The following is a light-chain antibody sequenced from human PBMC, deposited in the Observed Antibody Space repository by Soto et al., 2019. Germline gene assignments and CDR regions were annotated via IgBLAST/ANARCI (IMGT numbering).Light chain of an antibody. CDR1: QSVSSY. CDR2: DAS. J-gene: IGKJ5*01. V-gene: IGKV3-11*01. CDR3: QQRSNWTIT. Sequence: EIVLTQSPATLSLSPGERATLSCRASQSVSSYLAWYQQKPGQAPRLLIYDASNRATGIPARFSGSGSGTDGTITISSLETEDGAVYDCQQRSNWTITFGQGTRLEIK.